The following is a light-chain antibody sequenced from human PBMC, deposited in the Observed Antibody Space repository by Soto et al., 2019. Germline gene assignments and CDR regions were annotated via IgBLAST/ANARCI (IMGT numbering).Light chain of an antibody. V-gene: IGKV3-20*01. Sequence: EIVLTQSPGTLSLSPGDGATLSCRASQSVSGNSLAWYQQKPGQAPRLLIYGASTRATGIPDKFSGSGSGTHFALTISRLEPEDFAVDYCQPYGSSPYTFGQGTKLEIK. CDR2: GAS. CDR1: QSVSGNS. J-gene: IGKJ2*01. CDR3: QPYGSSPYT.